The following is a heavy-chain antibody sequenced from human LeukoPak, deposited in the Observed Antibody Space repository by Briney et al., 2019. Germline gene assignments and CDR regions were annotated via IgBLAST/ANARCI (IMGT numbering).Heavy chain of an antibody. CDR3: ARGDILTGYYTRGDYDY. CDR1: GGSFSGYY. D-gene: IGHD3-9*01. CDR2: INHSGST. V-gene: IGHV4-34*01. J-gene: IGHJ4*02. Sequence: SETLSLTCAVYGGSFSGYYWSWIRQPPGEGLEWIGEINHSGSTNYNPSLKSRVTISVDTSKNQFSLKLSSVTAADTAVYYCARGDILTGYYTRGDYDYWGQGTLVTVSS.